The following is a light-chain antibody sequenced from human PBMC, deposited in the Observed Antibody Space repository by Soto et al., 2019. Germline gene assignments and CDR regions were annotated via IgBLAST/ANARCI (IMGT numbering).Light chain of an antibody. CDR2: AAS. V-gene: IGKV1-16*01. J-gene: IGKJ1*01. Sequence: DIQMTQSPSSLSASVGDRVTITCRASQGIKNKLTWFQQKPGKAPELLIYAASTLQSGVPSRFTGSGSGTEFTLTISSLQPDDFATYYCQQYNSYRTFGQGTKVDIK. CDR1: QGIKNK. CDR3: QQYNSYRT.